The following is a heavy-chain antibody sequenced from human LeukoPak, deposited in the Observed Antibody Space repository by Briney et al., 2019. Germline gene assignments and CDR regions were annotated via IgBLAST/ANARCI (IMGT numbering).Heavy chain of an antibody. Sequence: GASVKVSCKASGYTFSIYYMHWVRQAPGQGLEWMGIIKPSDGSTNYAQKFQGRVTITADESTSTAYMELSSLRSEDTAVYYCASLASGWAGRTNYYYYMDVWGKGTTVTVSS. D-gene: IGHD1-1*01. CDR2: IKPSDGST. J-gene: IGHJ6*03. CDR1: GYTFSIYY. CDR3: ASLASGWAGRTNYYYYMDV. V-gene: IGHV1-46*01.